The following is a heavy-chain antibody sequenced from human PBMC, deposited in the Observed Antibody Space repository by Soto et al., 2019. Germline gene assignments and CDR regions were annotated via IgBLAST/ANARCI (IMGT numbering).Heavy chain of an antibody. CDR3: ARDREVRTYYYYYGMDV. CDR1: GYTFTSYY. CDR2: INPSGGST. Sequence: ASVKVSCKASGYTFTSYYMHWVRQAPGQGLEWMGIINPSGGSTSYAQKFQGRVTMTRDTSTSTVYMELSSLRSEDTAVYYCARDREVRTYYYYYGMDVWGQGTKVTVS. D-gene: IGHD3-10*01. V-gene: IGHV1-46*01. J-gene: IGHJ6*02.